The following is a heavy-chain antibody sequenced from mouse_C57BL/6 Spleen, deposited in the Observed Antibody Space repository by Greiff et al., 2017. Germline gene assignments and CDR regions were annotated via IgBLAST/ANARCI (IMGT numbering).Heavy chain of an antibody. CDR1: GYTFTSYW. D-gene: IGHD2-1*01. J-gene: IGHJ3*01. CDR3: AAYGNFFAY. CDR2: IDPSDSYT. V-gene: IGHV1-50*01. Sequence: QVQLQQSGAELVKPGASVKLSCKASGYTFTSYWMQWVKQRPGQGLEWIGEIDPSDSYTNYNQKFKGKATLTVDTSSRTAYMQLSSLTAEDSAVYYCAAYGNFFAYWGQGTLVTVSA.